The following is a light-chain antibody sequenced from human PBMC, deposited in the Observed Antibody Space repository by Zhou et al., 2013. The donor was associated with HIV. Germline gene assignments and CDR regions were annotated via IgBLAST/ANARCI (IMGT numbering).Light chain of an antibody. V-gene: IGKV3-11*01. Sequence: EIVMTQSPATLSVSPGERATLSCRASQSVSSNLAWYQQKPGQAPRLLISDASNRATGIPARFSGSGSGTDFTLTISSLEPEDFAVYYCQQRSNWPLLTFGGGTKVEI. CDR3: QQRSNWPLLT. CDR2: DAS. CDR1: QSVSSN. J-gene: IGKJ4*01.